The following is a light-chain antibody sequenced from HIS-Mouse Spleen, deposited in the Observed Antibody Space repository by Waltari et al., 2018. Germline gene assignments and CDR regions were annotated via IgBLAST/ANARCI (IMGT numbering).Light chain of an antibody. Sequence: QSALTQPASVSGSPGQSITISCTGTSSDVGSYNLVSWYQQHPGKAPKLMIDEGSKRPSGVSNRCSGSKSGNTASLTISGLQAEDEADYYCCSYAGSSTWVFGGGTKLTVL. CDR3: CSYAGSSTWV. J-gene: IGLJ3*02. CDR2: EGS. CDR1: SSDVGSYNL. V-gene: IGLV2-23*01.